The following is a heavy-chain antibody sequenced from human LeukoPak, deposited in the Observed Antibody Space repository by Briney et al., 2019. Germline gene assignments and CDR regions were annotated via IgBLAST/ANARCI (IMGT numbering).Heavy chain of an antibody. CDR2: INPDGSEK. V-gene: IGHV3-7*01. CDR1: GFSFGSSW. J-gene: IGHJ4*02. CDR3: ARVADGDKYGGRDY. D-gene: IGHD5-24*01. Sequence: GGSLRLSCAASGFSFGSSWMDWVRQAPGKGLEWVASINPDGSEKYSVDSVEGRFTISRDNAKDTLYLQMNSLRVEDTAVYYCARVADGDKYGGRDYWGQGALVIVSS.